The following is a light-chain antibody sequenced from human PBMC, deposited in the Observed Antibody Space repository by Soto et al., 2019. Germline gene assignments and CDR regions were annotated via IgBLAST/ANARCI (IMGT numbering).Light chain of an antibody. J-gene: IGKJ5*01. CDR2: GAF. Sequence: VFTQAPDTLSLCPGGRATLSCGASPSVTNFLAWYQQKPGQAPRLLIYGAFNRATGIPARFSGSGSGTDFTLTISSLEPEDSAVYYCQQRGIWPPVTFCQGTRLE. CDR3: QQRGIWPPVT. V-gene: IGKV3-11*01. CDR1: PSVTNF.